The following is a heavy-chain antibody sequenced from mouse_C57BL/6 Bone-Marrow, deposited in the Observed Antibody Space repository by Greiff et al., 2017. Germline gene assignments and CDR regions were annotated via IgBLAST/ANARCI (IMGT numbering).Heavy chain of an antibody. V-gene: IGHV14-4*01. CDR1: GYTFKDDY. CDR2: IDPENGDT. Sequence: VQLQQSGAELVRPGASVKLSCTASGYTFKDDYMHWVKQRPEQGLEWIGWIDPENGDTEYASKFQGKATITVDTSSNTAYLQLSSLTSEDSAVFDCTARGCYGCFDYWGQGTTLTVSS. CDR3: TARGCYGCFDY. D-gene: IGHD2-2*01. J-gene: IGHJ2*01.